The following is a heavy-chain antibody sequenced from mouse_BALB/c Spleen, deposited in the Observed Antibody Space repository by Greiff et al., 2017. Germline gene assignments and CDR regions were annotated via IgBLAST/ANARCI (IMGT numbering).Heavy chain of an antibody. Sequence: EVKLVESGGGLVKPGGSLKLSCAASGFTFSSYAMSWVRQSPEKRLEWVAEISSGGSYTYYPDTVTGRFTISRDNAKNTLYLEMSSLRSEDTAMYYCARDRGGAYAMDYWGQGTSVTVSS. CDR1: GFTFSSYA. D-gene: IGHD1-1*02. V-gene: IGHV5-9-4*01. CDR3: ARDRGGAYAMDY. J-gene: IGHJ4*01. CDR2: ISSGGSYT.